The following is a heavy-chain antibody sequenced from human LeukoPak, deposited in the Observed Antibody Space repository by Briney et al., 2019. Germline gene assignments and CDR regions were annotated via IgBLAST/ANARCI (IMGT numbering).Heavy chain of an antibody. CDR2: ISGSGGST. J-gene: IGHJ4*02. V-gene: IGHV3-23*01. Sequence: GGSLRLSCAASRVTFSSDAMSWVRQAPGEGLEWVSAISGSGGSTYYADSVKGRFTISRDNSKNTLYLQMNSLRAEDTAVYYCAKAAGGNIVVVPAALDYWGQETLVTVSS. D-gene: IGHD2-2*01. CDR3: AKAAGGNIVVVPAALDY. CDR1: RVTFSSDA.